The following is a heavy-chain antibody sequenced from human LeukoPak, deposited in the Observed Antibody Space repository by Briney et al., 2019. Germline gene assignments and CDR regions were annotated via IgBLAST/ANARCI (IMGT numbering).Heavy chain of an antibody. CDR2: ISSSSSTI. D-gene: IGHD2-2*01. CDR1: GFTFSSYS. J-gene: IGHJ6*03. V-gene: IGHV3-48*01. CDR3: ARDQGVVVPAAMYYYYYMDV. Sequence: PGGSLRLSCAASGFTFSSYSMNWVRQAPGKGLEWVSYISSSSSTIYYADSVKGRFTISRDNAKNSLYLQMNSLRAEDTAVYYCARDQGVVVPAAMYYYYYMDVWGKGTTVTVSS.